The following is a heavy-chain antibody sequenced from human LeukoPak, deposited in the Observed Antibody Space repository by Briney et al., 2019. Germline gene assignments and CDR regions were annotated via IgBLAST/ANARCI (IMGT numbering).Heavy chain of an antibody. V-gene: IGHV4-31*03. CDR3: VLAPNSNWFDF. D-gene: IGHD2-15*01. CDR2: IYYSGST. Sequence: SQTLSLTCTVSGGSISNVGYYWSWIRQHPGKGLEWIGYIYYSGSTYYNPSLISRVTISVDTSQNQFSLKLSSVTAADTAVYYCVLAPNSNWFDFWGQGTLVTVSS. J-gene: IGHJ4*02. CDR1: GGSISNVGYY.